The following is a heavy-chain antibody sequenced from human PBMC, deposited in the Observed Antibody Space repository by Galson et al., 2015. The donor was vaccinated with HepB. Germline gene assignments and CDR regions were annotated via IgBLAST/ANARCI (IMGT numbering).Heavy chain of an antibody. CDR1: GYTFTSYA. D-gene: IGHD3-10*01. CDR3: ARVRITMVRGVMRWFDP. Sequence: SVKVSCKASGYTFTSYAMNWVRQAPGQGLEWMGWINTNTGNPTYAQGFTGRFVFSLDTSVSTAYLQISSLKAEDTAVYYCARVRITMVRGVMRWFDPWGQGTLVTVSS. V-gene: IGHV7-4-1*02. J-gene: IGHJ5*02. CDR2: INTNTGNP.